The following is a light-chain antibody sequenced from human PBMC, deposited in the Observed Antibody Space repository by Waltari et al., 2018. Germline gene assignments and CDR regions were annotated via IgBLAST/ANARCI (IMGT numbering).Light chain of an antibody. CDR3: QQSYTTPRT. CDR1: QSIGTY. CDR2: AAS. Sequence: DIQMTQSPSSLSASVGDRVTITCGASQSIGTYLNWYQHKPGRAPELLIYAASTLQGGVPSRFSGSGSETHFTLAISSLQREDFATYYCQQSYTTPRTFGQGTKVEIK. V-gene: IGKV1-39*01. J-gene: IGKJ1*01.